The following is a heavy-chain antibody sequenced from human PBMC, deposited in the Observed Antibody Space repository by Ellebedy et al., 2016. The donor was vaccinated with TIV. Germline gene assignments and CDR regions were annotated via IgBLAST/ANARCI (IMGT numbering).Heavy chain of an antibody. J-gene: IGHJ3*02. CDR3: ASGHDLLTGPFGTFAFDI. CDR2: VYRSGST. CDR1: GGSISSFY. D-gene: IGHD3-9*01. V-gene: IGHV4-59*08. Sequence: MPSETLSLTCTVSGGSISSFYWTWIRQPPGKALEWIGYVYRSGSTNYNPSLKSRVTISLDTSKSQFSLKLKSVTAADTAMYYCASGHDLLTGPFGTFAFDIWGQGTMITVSS.